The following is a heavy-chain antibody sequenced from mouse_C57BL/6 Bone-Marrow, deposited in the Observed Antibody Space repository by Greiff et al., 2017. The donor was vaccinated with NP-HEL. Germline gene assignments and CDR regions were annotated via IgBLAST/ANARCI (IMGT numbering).Heavy chain of an antibody. J-gene: IGHJ4*01. CDR3: SSGSMVDYYRAMDD. CDR1: GFTFKGYS. D-gene: IGHD2-12*01. V-gene: IGHV14-1*01. Sequence: VQLQQSGAELVRPGASVKLSCTASGFTFKGYSMHWVKQRPEQGLEWIGRIDPENGYTYYASKFQGKATMTVDTSSNTAYLQLSSLTSEDTAVYYCSSGSMVDYYRAMDDWGQGTSVTVSS. CDR2: IDPENGYT.